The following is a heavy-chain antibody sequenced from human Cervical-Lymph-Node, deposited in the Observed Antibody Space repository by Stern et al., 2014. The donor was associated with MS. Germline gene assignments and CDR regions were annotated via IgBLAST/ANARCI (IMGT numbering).Heavy chain of an antibody. J-gene: IGHJ5*02. CDR1: GYTFTSYG. V-gene: IGHV1-18*01. Sequence: QVQLVQSGAEVKKLGASVKVSCKASGYTFTSYGIAWVRQAPGQGLEWMGGIAAYNGDTNSAQKFQGRVTMTIEEATATGYMELRSLTSDDTAVYYCARVANRPPSPYWFVPWGQGTLVIVSS. CDR3: ARVANRPPSPYWFVP. D-gene: IGHD2/OR15-2a*01. CDR2: IAAYNGDT.